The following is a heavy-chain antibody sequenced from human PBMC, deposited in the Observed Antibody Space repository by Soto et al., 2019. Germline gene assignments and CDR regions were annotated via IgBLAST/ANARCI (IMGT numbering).Heavy chain of an antibody. D-gene: IGHD3-3*01. CDR3: ARDGENWSDP. CDR1: GGAISSAGYY. J-gene: IGHJ5*02. V-gene: IGHV4-31*03. CDR2: IYYSGTS. Sequence: QVQLQESGPGLVKPSQTLSLTCTVSGGAISSAGYYWSWIRQHPGKGLEWIGYIYYSGTSHYNPSLKSRVTLSVDTSKNQFSLELNSVTAADTAVYYCARDGENWSDPWGQGTLVTVSS.